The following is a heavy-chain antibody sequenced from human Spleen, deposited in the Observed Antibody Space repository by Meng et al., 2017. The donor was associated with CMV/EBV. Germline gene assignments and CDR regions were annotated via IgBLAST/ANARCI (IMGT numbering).Heavy chain of an antibody. CDR2: IFSNDEK. CDR3: AHLRPSPVVPASAWFDP. CDR1: GFSLSNARMG. D-gene: IGHD2-2*01. V-gene: IGHV2-26*01. J-gene: IGHJ5*02. Sequence: SGPTLVKPTETLTLTCTVSGFSLSNARMGVSWICQPPGKALEWLAHIFSNDEKSYSTSLKSRLAISKDTSKNQVVLTMTNMDPVDTATYYCAHLRPSPVVPASAWFDPWGQGTLVTVSS.